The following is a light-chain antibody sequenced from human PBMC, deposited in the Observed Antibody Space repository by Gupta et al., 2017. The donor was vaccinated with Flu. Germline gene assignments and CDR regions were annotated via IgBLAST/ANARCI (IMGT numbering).Light chain of an antibody. J-gene: IGKJ4*01. CDR1: QSISNN. V-gene: IGKV3-11*02. CDR2: DAY. Sequence: TLSFSPGERATLSCRASQSISNNLAWYQQKPGQAPRLLIYDAYNRASGIPARFSGSGSGRDFTLTISSLEPEDFAVYHCQQRGRWPSLTFGGGTKVEIK. CDR3: QQRGRWPSLT.